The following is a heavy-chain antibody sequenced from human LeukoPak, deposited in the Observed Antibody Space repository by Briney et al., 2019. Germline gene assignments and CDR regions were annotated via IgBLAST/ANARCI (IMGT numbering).Heavy chain of an antibody. V-gene: IGHV1-2*02. J-gene: IGHJ6*03. CDR2: INPNSGGT. Sequence: ASVKVSCKASGYTFTSYYMHWVRQAPGQGLEWMGWINPNSGGTNYAQKFQGRVTMTRDTSISTAYMELSRLRSDDTAVYYCARDRVDYYYMDVWGKGTTVTVSS. CDR1: GYTFTSYY. CDR3: ARDRVDYYYMDV.